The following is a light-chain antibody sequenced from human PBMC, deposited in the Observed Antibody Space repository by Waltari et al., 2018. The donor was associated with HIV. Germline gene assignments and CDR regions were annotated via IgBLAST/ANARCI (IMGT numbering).Light chain of an antibody. J-gene: IGKJ2*01. CDR1: QSVRSY. CDR2: DAS. Sequence: EIVLTQSPATLSLSPGDRATLSCSASQSVRSYLAWYQQKPGQAPRLLIYDASDRATGTPARFSGSGSGTDFTLTISSLEPEDFAVYYCQQRSNWPPGGAYTFGQGTKLEIK. CDR3: QQRSNWPPGGAYT. V-gene: IGKV3-11*01.